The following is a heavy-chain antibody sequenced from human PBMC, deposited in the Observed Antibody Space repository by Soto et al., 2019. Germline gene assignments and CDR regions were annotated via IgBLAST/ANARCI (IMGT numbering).Heavy chain of an antibody. D-gene: IGHD2-21*02. CDR2: IFYSGGSGST. CDR3: ARTALGWFDP. CDR1: GGSISSYY. J-gene: IGHJ5*02. V-gene: IGHV4-59*01. Sequence: TLSLTCSVSGGSISSYYWSWIRQPPGKGLEWIGYIFYSGGSGSTNHNPSLKSRVTISVDTSKNQFSLKLSSVTAADTAVYYCARTALGWFDPWGQGTLVTVSS.